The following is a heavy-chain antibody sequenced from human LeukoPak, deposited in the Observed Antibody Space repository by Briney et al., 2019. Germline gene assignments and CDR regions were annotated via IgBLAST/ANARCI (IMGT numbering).Heavy chain of an antibody. Sequence: SETLSLTCTVSGGSMSSHFWSWIRQPAGKGLEWIGRVHTNGKRNFNPSLRGRLIMSVDASKSQLSLNLRSVTAADTAVYYCARDEQRDCRDSACYDWFDSWGHGTLVTVSS. CDR2: VHTNGKR. CDR1: GGSMSSHF. V-gene: IGHV4-4*07. D-gene: IGHD2-2*01. J-gene: IGHJ5*01. CDR3: ARDEQRDCRDSACYDWFDS.